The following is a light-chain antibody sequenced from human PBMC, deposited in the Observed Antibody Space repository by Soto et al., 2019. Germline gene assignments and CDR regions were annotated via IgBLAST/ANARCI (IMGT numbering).Light chain of an antibody. CDR1: SSNIGSNT. J-gene: IGLJ1*01. CDR3: AAWDDRLDVYV. V-gene: IGLV1-44*01. Sequence: QSVLTQPPSASGTPGQIVAISGSGSSSNIGSNTVTWYQQLPGTAPKLLIYSTSQRSSGVPGRFSGSKSGASASLSISGLQSEDEADYYCAAWDDRLDVYVFGTGTKLTVL. CDR2: STS.